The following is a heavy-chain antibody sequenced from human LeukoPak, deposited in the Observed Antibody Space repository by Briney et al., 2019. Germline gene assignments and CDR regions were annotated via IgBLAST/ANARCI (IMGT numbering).Heavy chain of an antibody. CDR3: ARDYGETTAFDI. CDR2: IIPILGIA. Sequence: ASLKVSCKASGGTFSTYAINWVRQAPGQGLEWMGRIIPILGIANYAQKFQGRVTITADKPTTTAYMELSSLRSEDTAVYYCARDYGETTAFDIWGQGTMVTVSS. D-gene: IGHD1-1*01. V-gene: IGHV1-69*04. CDR1: GGTFSTYA. J-gene: IGHJ3*02.